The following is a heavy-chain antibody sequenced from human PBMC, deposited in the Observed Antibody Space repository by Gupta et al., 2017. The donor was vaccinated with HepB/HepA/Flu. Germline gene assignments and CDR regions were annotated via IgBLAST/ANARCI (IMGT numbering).Heavy chain of an antibody. D-gene: IGHD3-10*01. Sequence: QITLKESGPTLVKPTQTLTLTCTFSGFSLSTSGVGVGWSRQPPGKALEWLALIYWDDDKRYSPSLKSRLTITKDTSKNQVVLTMTNMDPVDTATYYCAHRPWYGSGSYPIDAFDIWGQGTMVTVSS. CDR3: AHRPWYGSGSYPIDAFDI. CDR2: IYWDDDK. J-gene: IGHJ3*02. CDR1: GFSLSTSGVG. V-gene: IGHV2-5*02.